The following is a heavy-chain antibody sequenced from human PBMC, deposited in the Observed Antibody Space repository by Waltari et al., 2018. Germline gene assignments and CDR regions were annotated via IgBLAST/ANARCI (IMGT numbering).Heavy chain of an antibody. CDR3: ARDGEMYCSSTSCYYFDH. CDR2: ISYDGSNK. D-gene: IGHD2-2*01. V-gene: IGHV3-30*04. CDR1: GFTFISYT. Sequence: QGQLVESGGGVVQPGRSLRLSCAASGFTFISYTMHWVRQAPGKGLEWVGVISYDGSNKYHADSVKGRFTLSRDNSKNTLYLQMNSLRTEDTAVYYCARDGEMYCSSTSCYYFDHWGQGTLVTVSS. J-gene: IGHJ4*02.